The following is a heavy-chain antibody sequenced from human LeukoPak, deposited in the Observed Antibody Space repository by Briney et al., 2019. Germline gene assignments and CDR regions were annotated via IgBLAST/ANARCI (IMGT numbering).Heavy chain of an antibody. CDR2: FYNSGSS. Sequence: SETLSLTCTVSGASISTSDDYWGWIRQPPGKGLEWIGYFYNSGSSDYNPSLKGRATFSEDTSKNHFSLSLSAVTAADTAVYYCASPGPYYSETSGYLVFWGQGILVTVSS. CDR3: ASPGPYYSETSGYLVF. J-gene: IGHJ4*02. V-gene: IGHV4-61*03. D-gene: IGHD3-22*01. CDR1: GASISTSDDY.